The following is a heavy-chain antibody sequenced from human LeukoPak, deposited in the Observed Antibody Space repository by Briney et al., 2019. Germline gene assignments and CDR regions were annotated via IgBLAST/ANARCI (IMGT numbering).Heavy chain of an antibody. CDR3: ANQIAAAGRSSLDY. V-gene: IGHV1-24*01. Sequence: ASVKVSCKFSAYTLTELSMHWVRQAPGKGLEWMGGFDHEDGETIYAQKFQGRVTMTDDTSTDTAYMEMSSLRSEDTAVYYCANQIAAAGRSSLDYWGQGTLVTVSS. D-gene: IGHD6-13*01. J-gene: IGHJ4*02. CDR1: AYTLTELS. CDR2: FDHEDGET.